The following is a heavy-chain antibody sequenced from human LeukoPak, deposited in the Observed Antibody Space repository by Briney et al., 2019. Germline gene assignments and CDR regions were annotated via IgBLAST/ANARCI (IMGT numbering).Heavy chain of an antibody. CDR1: GGSFSGYY. V-gene: IGHV4-34*01. CDR3: ARLIRQQLPLFDY. CDR2: INHSGST. J-gene: IGHJ4*02. D-gene: IGHD6-13*01. Sequence: NASETLSLTCAVYGGSFSGYYWSWIRQPPGKGLEWIGEINHSGSTNYNPSLKSRVTISVDTSKNQSSLKLSSVTAADTAVYYCARLIRQQLPLFDYWGQGTLATVSS.